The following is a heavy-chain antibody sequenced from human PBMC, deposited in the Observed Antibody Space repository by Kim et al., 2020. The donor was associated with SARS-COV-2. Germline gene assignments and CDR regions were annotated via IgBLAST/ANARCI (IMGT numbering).Heavy chain of an antibody. CDR2: ISGTGDEK. CDR1: GFSFSTNA. Sequence: GGSLRLSCITFGFSFSTNAMNWVRQAPGKGLEWVSGISGTGDEKYYAESVKGRFTISRDISKNTLYLQMSDLRVEDTAVYYGAKDSGDYSANDHWGQGTL. J-gene: IGHJ4*02. D-gene: IGHD3-10*01. CDR3: AKDSGDYSANDH. V-gene: IGHV3-23*01.